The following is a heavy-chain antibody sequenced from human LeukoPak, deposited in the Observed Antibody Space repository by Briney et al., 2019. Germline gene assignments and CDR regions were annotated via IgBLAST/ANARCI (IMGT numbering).Heavy chain of an antibody. D-gene: IGHD6-19*01. CDR2: IYTSGST. CDR3: ARDPSIAVAGIYGMDV. J-gene: IGHJ6*02. CDR1: GGSISSGSYY. V-gene: IGHV4-61*02. Sequence: PPQTLSLTCTVSGGSISSGSYYWSWIRQPAGKGLEWIGRIYTSGSTNYNPSLKSRVTISVDTSKNQFSLKLSSVTAADTAVYYCARDPSIAVAGIYGMDVWGQGTTVTVSS.